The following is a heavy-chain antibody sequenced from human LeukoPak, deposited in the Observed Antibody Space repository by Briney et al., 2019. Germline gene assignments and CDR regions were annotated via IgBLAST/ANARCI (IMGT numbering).Heavy chain of an antibody. Sequence: SETLSLTCAVYGGSFSGYYWSWIRQPPGKGLEWIGEINHSGSTNYNPSLKSRVTISGDTSKNQFSLKLRPVTAADTAVYYCARANSMGSGSYSNFDYWGQGTLVTVSS. D-gene: IGHD3-10*01. CDR1: GGSFSGYY. CDR3: ARANSMGSGSYSNFDY. V-gene: IGHV4-34*01. CDR2: INHSGST. J-gene: IGHJ4*02.